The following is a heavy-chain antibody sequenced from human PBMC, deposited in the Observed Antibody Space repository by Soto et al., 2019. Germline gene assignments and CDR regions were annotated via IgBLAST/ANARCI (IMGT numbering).Heavy chain of an antibody. CDR1: GFTFDDYA. D-gene: IGHD6-25*01. V-gene: IGHV3-9*01. Sequence: GGSLRLSCAASGFTFDDYAMHWVRQAPGKGLEWVSGISWNSGSIGYADSVKGRFTISRDNAENSLYLQMNSLRAEDTALYYCAKDNAAEYYYGMDVWGQGTTVTVSS. CDR3: AKDNAAEYYYGMDV. CDR2: ISWNSGSI. J-gene: IGHJ6*02.